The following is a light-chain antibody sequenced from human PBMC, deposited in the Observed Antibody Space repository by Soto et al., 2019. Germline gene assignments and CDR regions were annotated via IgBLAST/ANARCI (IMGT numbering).Light chain of an antibody. V-gene: IGKV3-20*01. CDR1: QSVRSSY. J-gene: IGKJ1*01. Sequence: EIVLTQSPGTLSLSPGERATLTCRASQSVRSSYLAWYQQQPGQAPRLLIHGASRRATGIPDRFSGSGSGTDFTLTINRLEPEDFAVYFCQQYGDMWTFAKGPRWKS. CDR3: QQYGDMWT. CDR2: GAS.